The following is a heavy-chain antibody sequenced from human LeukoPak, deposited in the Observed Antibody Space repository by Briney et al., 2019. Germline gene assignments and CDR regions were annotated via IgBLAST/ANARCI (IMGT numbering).Heavy chain of an antibody. CDR3: ARGGFTMIVVAREWFYFDY. CDR2: INHSGST. V-gene: IGHV4-34*01. CDR1: GGSFSGYY. D-gene: IGHD3-22*01. Sequence: PSETLSLTCAVYGGSFSGYYWSWIRQPPGKGLEWIGEINHSGSTNYNPSLKSRVTISVDTSKNQFSLKLSSVTAADTAVYYCARGGFTMIVVAREWFYFDYWGQGTLVTVSS. J-gene: IGHJ4*02.